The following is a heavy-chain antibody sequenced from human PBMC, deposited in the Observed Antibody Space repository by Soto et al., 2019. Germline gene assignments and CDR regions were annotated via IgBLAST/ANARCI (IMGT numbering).Heavy chain of an antibody. CDR2: ISAYNGNT. V-gene: IGHV1-18*01. CDR3: ARDQGFRVVINSNWFDP. CDR1: GYTFSRYG. D-gene: IGHD2-21*01. Sequence: GASVKVSCKAPGYTFSRYGIMWVRQAPGQGLEWMGWISAYNGNTNSAEKLRGRLTMTTDASTTTAYMELRSLRSDDTAIYYCARDQGFRVVINSNWFDPWGQGTLVTVSS. J-gene: IGHJ5*02.